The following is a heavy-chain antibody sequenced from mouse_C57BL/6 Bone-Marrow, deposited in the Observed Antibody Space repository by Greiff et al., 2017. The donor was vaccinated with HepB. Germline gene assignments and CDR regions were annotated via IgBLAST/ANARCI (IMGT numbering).Heavy chain of an antibody. CDR2: IYPRSGNT. Sequence: QQSGAELARPGASVKLSCKASGYTFTSYGISWVKQRTGQGLEWIGEIYPRSGNTYYNEKFKGKATLTADKSSSTAYMELRSLTSEDSAVYFCAREDYYGSKDWYFDVWGTGTTVTVSS. D-gene: IGHD1-1*01. CDR3: AREDYYGSKDWYFDV. CDR1: GYTFTSYG. V-gene: IGHV1-81*01. J-gene: IGHJ1*03.